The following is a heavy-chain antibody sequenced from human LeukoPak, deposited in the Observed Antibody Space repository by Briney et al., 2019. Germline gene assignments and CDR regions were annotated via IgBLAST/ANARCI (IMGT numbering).Heavy chain of an antibody. J-gene: IGHJ4*02. Sequence: RASVKVSCKASGYTFTSYDINWVRQAPGQGLEWMGWINPNSGGTNYAQKFQGRVTMTRDTSISTAYMELSRLRSDDTAVYYCARDILYYDDYWGQGTLVTVSS. CDR3: ARDILYYDDY. D-gene: IGHD2-8*01. V-gene: IGHV1-2*02. CDR2: INPNSGGT. CDR1: GYTFTSYD.